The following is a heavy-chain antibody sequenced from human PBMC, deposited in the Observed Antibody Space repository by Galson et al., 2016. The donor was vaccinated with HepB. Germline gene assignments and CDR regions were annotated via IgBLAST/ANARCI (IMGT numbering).Heavy chain of an antibody. V-gene: IGHV4-4*02. CDR2: ISHSGIT. J-gene: IGHJ4*02. Sequence: SETLSLTCAVSGASLSINNWWSWVRQTPGKGLEWIVVISHSGITNYNPSLKSRVNISVDKSKNQFSLKLSSVTAADTAVYYCAGFDLGGCGTGICSQWGQGSLVTVSA. D-gene: IGHD2-15*01. CDR1: GASLSINNW. CDR3: AGFDLGGCGTGICSQ.